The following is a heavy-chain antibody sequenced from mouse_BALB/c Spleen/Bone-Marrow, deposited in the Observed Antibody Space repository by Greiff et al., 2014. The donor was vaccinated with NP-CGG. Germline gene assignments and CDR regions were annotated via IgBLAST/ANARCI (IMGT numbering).Heavy chain of an antibody. CDR3: ARYDGYFDY. J-gene: IGHJ2*01. Sequence: VNVVESGAELVRPGTSVKVSCKTSGYAFTDYLMEWLKQRPGQGLEWIGVINPGSGSTNYNEKFKDKATLTADKSSSTAYIQLSSLTSDDYAVYFCARYDGYFDYWGQGTTLTVSS. D-gene: IGHD2-3*01. CDR1: GYAFTDYL. CDR2: INPGSGST. V-gene: IGHV1-54*01.